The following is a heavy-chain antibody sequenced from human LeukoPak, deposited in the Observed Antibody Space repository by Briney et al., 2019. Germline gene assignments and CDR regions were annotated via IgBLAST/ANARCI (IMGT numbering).Heavy chain of an antibody. Sequence: SGTLSLTCGVSGGSITNTNYWTWVRQPPGKGLEWVGEVNLQGSTNYNPSLMGRVAISVDTSENHISLQLTSVTAADTAVYYCAREGGPYRPLDYSGQGTLVTVSS. CDR3: AREGGPYRPLDY. CDR2: VNLQGST. J-gene: IGHJ4*02. CDR1: GGSITNTNY. V-gene: IGHV4-4*02.